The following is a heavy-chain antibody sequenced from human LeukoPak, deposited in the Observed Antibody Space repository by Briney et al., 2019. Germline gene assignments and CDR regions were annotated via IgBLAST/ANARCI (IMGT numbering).Heavy chain of an antibody. CDR3: ARLGNYYDSSGYRF. CDR1: GGSFSGYY. D-gene: IGHD3-22*01. V-gene: IGHV4-34*01. CDR2: INHSGST. Sequence: SGTLSLTCAVYGGSFSGYYWSWIRQPPGKGLEWIGEINHSGSTNYNPSLKSRVTISVDTSKNQFSLKLSSVTAADTAVYYCARLGNYYDSSGYRFWGQGTLVTVSS. J-gene: IGHJ4*02.